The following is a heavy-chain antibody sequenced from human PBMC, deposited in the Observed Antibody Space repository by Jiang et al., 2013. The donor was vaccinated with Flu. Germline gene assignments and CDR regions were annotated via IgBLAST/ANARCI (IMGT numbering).Heavy chain of an antibody. J-gene: IGHJ4*02. CDR3: ARQQRGYSEDYYDYFDY. CDR1: ADSITGYY. V-gene: IGHV4-59*01. CDR2: IYYSGST. Sequence: GPGLVKPSETLSLTCTVSADSITGYYWSWIRQSPGKGLEWIGYIYYSGSTNYNPSLKSRVTISVDTSKSQFSLRLSSVTAADTAVYYCARQQRGYSEDYYDYFDYWGQGTLVTVSS. D-gene: IGHD1-26*01.